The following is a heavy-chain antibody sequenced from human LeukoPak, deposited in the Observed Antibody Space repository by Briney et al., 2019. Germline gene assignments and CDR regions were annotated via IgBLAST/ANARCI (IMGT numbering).Heavy chain of an antibody. J-gene: IGHJ3*02. D-gene: IGHD4-23*01. CDR3: ATRFAYGGVLAFDI. V-gene: IGHV4-59*12. Sequence: PSETLSLTCTVSGGSISRYYWSWIRQPPGKGLEWIGYIYNSGSTNYNPSLKSRVTISVDTSKNQFSLKLSSVTAADTAVYYCATRFAYGGVLAFDIWGQGTMVTVSS. CDR2: IYNSGST. CDR1: GGSISRYY.